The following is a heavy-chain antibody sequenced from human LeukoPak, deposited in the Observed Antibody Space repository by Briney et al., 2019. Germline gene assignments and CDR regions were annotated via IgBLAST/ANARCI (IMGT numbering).Heavy chain of an antibody. CDR2: IRYDGSNK. D-gene: IGHD3-16*01. V-gene: IGHV3-30*02. CDR3: ARDRAWGNDAFDI. J-gene: IGHJ3*02. Sequence: PGGSLRLSCAASGFTFSSYGMHWVRQAPGKGLEWVAFIRYDGSNKYYADSVKGRFTISRDNSKNTLYLQMNSLRAEDTAVYYCARDRAWGNDAFDIWGQGTMVTVSS. CDR1: GFTFSSYG.